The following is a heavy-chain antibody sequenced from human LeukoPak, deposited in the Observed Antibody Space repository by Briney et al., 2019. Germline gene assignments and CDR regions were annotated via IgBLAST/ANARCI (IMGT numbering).Heavy chain of an antibody. J-gene: IGHJ4*02. Sequence: PSETLSLTCTVSGGSISSYYWSWIRQPPGKGLEWIGYIYYSGSTNYNPSLKSRVTISVDTSKNQFSLKLSSVTAADTAVYYCAGVVVAAGGFFDYWGQGTLVTVSS. CDR1: GGSISSYY. D-gene: IGHD2-15*01. V-gene: IGHV4-59*01. CDR3: AGVVVAAGGFFDY. CDR2: IYYSGST.